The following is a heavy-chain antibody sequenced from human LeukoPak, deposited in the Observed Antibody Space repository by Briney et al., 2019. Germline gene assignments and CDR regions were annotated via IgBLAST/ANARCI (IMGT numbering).Heavy chain of an antibody. CDR1: GGSFSGYY. CDR2: INHSGST. J-gene: IGHJ5*02. CDR3: ARHGDYGDYGAKSWFDP. D-gene: IGHD4-17*01. Sequence: SETLSLTCAVYGGSFSGYYWSWIRQPPGKGLEWIGEINHSGSTNYNPSLKNRVTISVDTSKNQFSLKLSSVTAADTAVYYCARHGDYGDYGAKSWFDPWGQGTLVTVSS. V-gene: IGHV4-34*01.